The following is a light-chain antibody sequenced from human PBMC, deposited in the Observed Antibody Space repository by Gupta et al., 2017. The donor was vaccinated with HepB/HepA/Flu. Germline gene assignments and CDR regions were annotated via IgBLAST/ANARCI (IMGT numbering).Light chain of an antibody. V-gene: IGLV2-14*03. CDR2: DVS. CDR1: SSDIGAYNY. J-gene: IGLJ3*02. CDR3: CSYTSSSTLV. Sequence: QSALTQAASVSGSPGQSFTISCTGTSSDIGAYNYVSWYQQHPDKAPKLMIYDVSSRPSGVSNRFSGSKSGNTASLIISGLQAEDEADYYCCSYTSSSTLVFGGGTKLTV.